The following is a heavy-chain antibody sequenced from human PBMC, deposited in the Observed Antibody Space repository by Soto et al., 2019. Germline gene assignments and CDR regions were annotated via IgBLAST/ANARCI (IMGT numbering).Heavy chain of an antibody. CDR3: ARDGGYSSSWYGPLGEYGMDV. CDR2: IYYSGST. Sequence: LSLTWTVSGGSISSYYWSWIRQPPGKGLEWIGYIYYSGSTNYNPSLKSRVTISVDTSKNQFSLKLSSVTAADTAVYYCARDGGYSSSWYGPLGEYGMDVWGQGTTVTVSS. D-gene: IGHD6-13*01. J-gene: IGHJ6*02. CDR1: GGSISSYY. V-gene: IGHV4-59*01.